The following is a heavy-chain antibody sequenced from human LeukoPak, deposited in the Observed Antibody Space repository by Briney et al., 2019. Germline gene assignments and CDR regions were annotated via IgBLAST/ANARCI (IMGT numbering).Heavy chain of an antibody. D-gene: IGHD2-15*01. CDR1: GYTFTSYY. CDR2: INPSGGTT. V-gene: IGHV1-46*01. Sequence: ASVKVSCKASGYTFTSYYMHWVRQAPGQGLEWMGIINPSGGTTGYAQKFQGRVTMTRDTSTSTVYMELSSLRSDATAVYYCARAHCSGGACPNWFDPWGQGTLVTVSS. J-gene: IGHJ5*02. CDR3: ARAHCSGGACPNWFDP.